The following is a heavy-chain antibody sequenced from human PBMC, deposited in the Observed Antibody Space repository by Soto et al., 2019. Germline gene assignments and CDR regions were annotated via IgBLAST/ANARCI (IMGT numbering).Heavy chain of an antibody. D-gene: IGHD5-18*01. CDR1: GGTFSSYA. Sequence: GASVKVSCKASGGTFSSYAISWVRQAPGQGLEWMGGIIPIFGTANYAQKFQGRVTITADESTSTAYMELSSLRSEDTAVYYCSRDKGIQLWSNYYDYGMDVWGQGTTVTVSS. CDR2: IIPIFGTA. J-gene: IGHJ6*02. CDR3: SRDKGIQLWSNYYDYGMDV. V-gene: IGHV1-69*13.